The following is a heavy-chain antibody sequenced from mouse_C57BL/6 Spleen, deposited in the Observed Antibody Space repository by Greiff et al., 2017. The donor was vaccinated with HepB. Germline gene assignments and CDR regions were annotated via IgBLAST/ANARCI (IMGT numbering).Heavy chain of an antibody. V-gene: IGHV5-4*01. CDR3: AREGDYYGSSYPAWFAY. D-gene: IGHD1-1*01. CDR2: ISDGGSYT. CDR1: GFTFSSYA. J-gene: IGHJ3*01. Sequence: EVQVVESGGGLVKPGGSLKLSCAASGFTFSSYAMSWVRQTPEKRLEWVATISDGGSYTYYPDNVKGRFTISRDNAKNNLYLQMSHLKSEDTAMYYCAREGDYYGSSYPAWFAYWGQGTLVTVSA.